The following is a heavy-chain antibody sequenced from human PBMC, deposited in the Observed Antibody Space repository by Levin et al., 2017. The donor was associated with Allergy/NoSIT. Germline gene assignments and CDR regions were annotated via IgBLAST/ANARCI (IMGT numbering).Heavy chain of an antibody. CDR1: GYTFTSYD. D-gene: IGHD2-2*01. CDR2: MNPNSGNT. J-gene: IGHJ6*02. Sequence: AASVKVSCKASGYTFTSYDINWVRQATGQGLEWMGWMNPNSGNTGYAQKFQGRVTMTRNTSISTAYMELSSLRSEDTAVYYCARDHYIVVVPAATTGYYYGMDVWGQGTTVTVSS. CDR3: ARDHYIVVVPAATTGYYYGMDV. V-gene: IGHV1-8*01.